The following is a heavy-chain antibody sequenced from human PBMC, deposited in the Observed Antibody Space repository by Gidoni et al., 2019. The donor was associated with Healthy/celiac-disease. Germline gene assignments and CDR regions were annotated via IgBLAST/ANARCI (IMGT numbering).Heavy chain of an antibody. D-gene: IGHD6-13*01. V-gene: IGHV1-69*04. J-gene: IGHJ5*02. CDR3: ARGGPIEESSGGYGEQVPFDP. CDR2: IIPILGIA. CDR1: GGTFSSYA. Sequence: QVQLVQSGAEVKKPGSSVKVSCKASGGTFSSYAIIWVRQAPGQGLDWVGRIIPILGIANYAQKFKGRVTITADKSTSTAYMELSSLRSEDTAVYYCARGGPIEESSGGYGEQVPFDPWGQGTLVTVSS.